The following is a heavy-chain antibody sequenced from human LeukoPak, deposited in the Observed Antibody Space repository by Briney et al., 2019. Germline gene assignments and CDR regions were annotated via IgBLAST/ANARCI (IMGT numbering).Heavy chain of an antibody. CDR2: IWYDGSSK. CDR1: GFTFSSYG. V-gene: IGHV3-33*06. CDR3: AKKGQADDGGKPD. Sequence: AGRSLRLSCAASGFTFSSYGMPWVRQAPGKGLEWVAVIWYDGSSKYYADSVKGRFTISRDNSKNTLYLQMNNLRVDDTAVYYCAKKGQADDGGKPDWGQGTLVTVSS. J-gene: IGHJ4*02.